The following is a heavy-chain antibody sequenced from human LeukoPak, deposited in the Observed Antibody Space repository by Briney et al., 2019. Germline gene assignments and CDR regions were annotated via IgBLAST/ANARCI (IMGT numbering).Heavy chain of an antibody. CDR3: ARVSGTFGELY. CDR2: ISTSSSYI. J-gene: IGHJ4*02. CDR1: GFTFSSYW. Sequence: GGSLRLSCAVSGFTFSSYWMSWVRQAPGKGLEWVSSISTSSSYIYYADSVKGRFTISRDNAKNSLYLQMNSLRAEDTAVYYCARVSGTFGELYWGQGTLVTVSS. D-gene: IGHD3-10*01. V-gene: IGHV3-21*01.